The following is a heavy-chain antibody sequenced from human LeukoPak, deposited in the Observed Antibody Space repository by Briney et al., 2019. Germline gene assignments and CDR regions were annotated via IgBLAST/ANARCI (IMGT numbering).Heavy chain of an antibody. J-gene: IGHJ4*02. CDR1: GGSISDYY. D-gene: IGHD6-13*01. CDR3: ARGYGYSSS. V-gene: IGHV4-59*01. CDR2: VYSGST. Sequence: SETLSLTCTVSGGSISDYYWSWIRQPPGKGRECIGYVYSGSTSYSPSLKSRVSISVDTSRNQFSLRLSSVTAADTAVYYCARGYGYSSSWGQGTLVTVSS.